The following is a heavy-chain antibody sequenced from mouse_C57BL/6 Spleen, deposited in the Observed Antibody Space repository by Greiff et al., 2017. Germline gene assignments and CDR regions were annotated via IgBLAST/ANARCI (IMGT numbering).Heavy chain of an antibody. CDR2: ISYDGSN. CDR1: GYSITSGYY. D-gene: IGHD1-1*02. V-gene: IGHV3-6*01. CDR3: ARDDGSPFDY. J-gene: IGHJ2*01. Sequence: VQLKQSGPGLVKPSQSLSLTCSVTGYSITSGYYWNWIRQFPGNKLEWMGYISYDGSNNYNPSLKNRISITRDTSKNQFFLKLNSVTTEDTATYYCARDDGSPFDYWGQGTTLTVAS.